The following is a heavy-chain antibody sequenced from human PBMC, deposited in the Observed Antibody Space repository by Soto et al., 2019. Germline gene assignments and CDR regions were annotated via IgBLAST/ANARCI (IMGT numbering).Heavy chain of an antibody. CDR1: GFTFSSYC. Sequence: GGSLRLSCAASGFTFSSYCMHWVRQAPGKGLEWVAVISYDGSNKYYADSVKGRFTISRDNSKNTLYLQMNSLRAEDTAVYYCAEDSNKWEPPSGFDYWGQGTLVTVSS. J-gene: IGHJ4*02. D-gene: IGHD1-26*01. CDR2: ISYDGSNK. V-gene: IGHV3-30*18. CDR3: AEDSNKWEPPSGFDY.